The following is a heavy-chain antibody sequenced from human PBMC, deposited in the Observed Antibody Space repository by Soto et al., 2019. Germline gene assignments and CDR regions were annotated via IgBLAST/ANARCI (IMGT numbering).Heavy chain of an antibody. CDR3: ARGSKLLRYFDWLPYDY. D-gene: IGHD3-9*01. Sequence: PSETLSLTCAVSGGSISSGGYSWSWIRQPPGKGLEWIGYIYHSGSTYYNPSLKSRLTMSVDTSKNQFSLKLSSVTAADTAVYYCARGSKLLRYFDWLPYDYWGQGTLVTVSS. CDR1: GGSISSGGYS. V-gene: IGHV4-30-2*01. CDR2: IYHSGST. J-gene: IGHJ4*02.